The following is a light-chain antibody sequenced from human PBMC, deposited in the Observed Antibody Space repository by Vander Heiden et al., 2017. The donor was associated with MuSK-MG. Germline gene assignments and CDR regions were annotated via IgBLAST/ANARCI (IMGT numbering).Light chain of an antibody. CDR1: QNILTY. CDR2: AAS. J-gene: IGKJ3*01. CDR3: QQSDSLPLT. Sequence: DIQMTQSPASLSASVGDSVTITCRSSQNILTYLNWYQEKPGKAPKLLISAASSLQSGVPSRFSGSASGTDFTLTISRLQPEDFATYYCQQSDSLPLTFGHGTKVDIK. V-gene: IGKV1-39*01.